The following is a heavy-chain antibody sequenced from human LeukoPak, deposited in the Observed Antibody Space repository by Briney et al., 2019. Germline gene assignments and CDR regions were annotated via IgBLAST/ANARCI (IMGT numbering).Heavy chain of an antibody. D-gene: IGHD2-8*01. Sequence: PGGSLRLSCAASGFSFSGYAMSWVRQAPGKGLEWVSLIYAGGSAYYADSVRGRFTISRDNSKNTLFLQLNTLRVEDTAVYYCARGMGKNWSHGYWGQGTLVTVSS. J-gene: IGHJ4*02. CDR3: ARGMGKNWSHGY. CDR2: IYAGGSA. CDR1: GFSFSGYA. V-gene: IGHV3-53*01.